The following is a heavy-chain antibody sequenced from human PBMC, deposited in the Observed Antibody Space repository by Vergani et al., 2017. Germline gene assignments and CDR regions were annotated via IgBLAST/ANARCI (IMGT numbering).Heavy chain of an antibody. Sequence: EVQLVESGGGVVRPGGSLRLSCAASGFTFDDYGMSWVRQAPGKGLGWVSGINWNGGSTGYADSVKGRFTISRDNSKNTLYLQMNSLRAEDTAVYYCAKDGVLWFGEFMGPGYNWFDPWGQGTLVTVSS. V-gene: IGHV3-20*04. D-gene: IGHD3-10*01. CDR1: GFTFDDYG. CDR2: INWNGGST. J-gene: IGHJ5*02. CDR3: AKDGVLWFGEFMGPGYNWFDP.